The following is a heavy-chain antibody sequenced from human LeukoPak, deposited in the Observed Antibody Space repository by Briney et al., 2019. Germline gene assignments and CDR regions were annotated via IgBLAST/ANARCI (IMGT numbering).Heavy chain of an antibody. CDR2: INPSGGST. Sequence: ASVKVSCKASGYTFTSYYMHWVRQAPGQGLEWMGIINPSGGSTSYAQKFQGRVTMTRDTSTSTVYMELSSLRSEDTAVYYCAREGGHDSSGYHFEYWGQGTLVTVSS. CDR3: AREGGHDSSGYHFEY. CDR1: GYTFTSYY. J-gene: IGHJ4*02. D-gene: IGHD3-22*01. V-gene: IGHV1-46*01.